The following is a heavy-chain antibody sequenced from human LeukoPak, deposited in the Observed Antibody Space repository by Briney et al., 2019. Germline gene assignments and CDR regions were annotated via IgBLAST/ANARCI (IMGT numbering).Heavy chain of an antibody. CDR2: IIPIFGTA. D-gene: IGHD3-10*01. CDR1: GGTFSSYA. CDR3: ARENNYYGSGLGDY. J-gene: IGHJ4*02. V-gene: IGHV1-69*01. Sequence: SEKVSCKASGGTFSSYAISWVRQAPAQGLEWMGWIIPIFGTANYAQKFQGRVTITADESTSTAYMELSSIRSEDTAVYYCARENNYYGSGLGDYWGQGTQVTVSS.